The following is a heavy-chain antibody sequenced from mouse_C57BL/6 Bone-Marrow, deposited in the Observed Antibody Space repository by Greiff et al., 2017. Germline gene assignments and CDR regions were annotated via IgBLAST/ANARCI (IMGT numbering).Heavy chain of an antibody. CDR3: ARNYSNYEDYAMDY. CDR1: GYTFTDYY. J-gene: IGHJ4*01. CDR2: INPNNGGT. Sequence: EVQLQQSGPELVKPGASVKISCKASGYTFTDYYMNWVKQSHGKSLEWIGDINPNNGGTSYNQKFKGKATLTVDKSSSTAYMELRSLTSEDSAVYYCARNYSNYEDYAMDYWGQGTSVTVSS. D-gene: IGHD2-5*01. V-gene: IGHV1-26*01.